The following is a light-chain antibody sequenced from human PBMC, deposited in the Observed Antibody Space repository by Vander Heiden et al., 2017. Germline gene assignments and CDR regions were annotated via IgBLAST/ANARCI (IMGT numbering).Light chain of an antibody. CDR3: QAWDSSTRVV. V-gene: IGLV3-1*01. Sequence: SYELTQPPSVSVSPGQTASITCSGDKLGDKYAWWYQQKPGQSPVLVIYQDSKRPSGIPERFSGSNSGNTATLTISGTQAMDEADYYCQAWDSSTRVVFGGGTKLTVL. CDR2: QDS. J-gene: IGLJ2*01. CDR1: KLGDKY.